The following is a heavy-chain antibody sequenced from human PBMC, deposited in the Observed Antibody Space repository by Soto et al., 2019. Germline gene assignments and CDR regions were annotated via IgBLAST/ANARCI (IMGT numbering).Heavy chain of an antibody. Sequence: QVQLQQWGAGLLKPSETLSLTCAVYGGSFSGYYCPWIRQPPGTGLEWIGEINHSGSTNYNPSLKSRVTISVDTSQNQFSLKLTAVTAADPAVYYCARDKITGLFDYWGQGTLVTVSS. D-gene: IGHD2-8*02. CDR1: GGSFSGYY. V-gene: IGHV4-34*01. CDR2: INHSGST. J-gene: IGHJ4*02. CDR3: ARDKITGLFDY.